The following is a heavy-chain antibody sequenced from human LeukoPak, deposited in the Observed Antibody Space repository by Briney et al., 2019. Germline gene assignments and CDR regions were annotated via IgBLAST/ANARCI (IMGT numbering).Heavy chain of an antibody. J-gene: IGHJ4*02. V-gene: IGHV3-66*01. D-gene: IGHD5-12*01. CDR3: ARDSDGYSGYDPLGY. CDR1: GFIFSSYS. CDR2: IYSGGST. Sequence: GGSLRLSCAASGFIFSSYSMNWVRQAPGKGLEWVSVIYSGGSTYYADSMKGRFTISRDNSKNTLYLQMNSLRAEDTAVYYCARDSDGYSGYDPLGYWGQGTLVTVSS.